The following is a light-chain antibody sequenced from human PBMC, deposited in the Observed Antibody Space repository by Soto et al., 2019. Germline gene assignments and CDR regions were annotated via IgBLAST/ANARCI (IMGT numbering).Light chain of an antibody. CDR2: GAS. J-gene: IGKJ2*01. V-gene: IGKV3-20*01. Sequence: EIVLTQSPGTLSLSPGERATLSCRASQSVSGSYLAWYQQKPGQAPRLLIYGASSRATGIPDRFSGSGSGTGFTLTISRLEPEDYAVYYCQQYGSSPPTYTFGQGTKLEIK. CDR3: QQYGSSPPTYT. CDR1: QSVSGSY.